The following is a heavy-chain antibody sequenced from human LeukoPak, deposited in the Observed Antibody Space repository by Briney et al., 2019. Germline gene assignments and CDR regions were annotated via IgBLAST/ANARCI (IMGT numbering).Heavy chain of an antibody. D-gene: IGHD3-10*01. CDR3: AKDQGYYGSGSYKEYFQH. J-gene: IGHJ1*01. V-gene: IGHV3-53*01. CDR2: IYTDGST. Sequence: GGSLRLSCVVSGFAVSSSYMNWVRQAPGKGLEWVSAIYTDGSTYYADSVKGRFTTSRDNSKNTLYLQMNSLRAEDTAVYYCAKDQGYYGSGSYKEYFQHWGQGTLVTVSS. CDR1: GFAVSSSY.